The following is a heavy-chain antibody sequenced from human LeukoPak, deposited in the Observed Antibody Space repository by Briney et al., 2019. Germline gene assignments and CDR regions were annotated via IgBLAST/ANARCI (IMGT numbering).Heavy chain of an antibody. Sequence: SKTLSLTCTVSGGSISSGGYYWSWIRQHPGKGLEWIGYIYYSGSTYYNPSLKSRVTISVDTSKNQFSLKLSSVTAADTAVYYCARVNDSSGYYAFDIWGQGTMVTVSS. CDR1: GGSISSGGYY. V-gene: IGHV4-31*03. D-gene: IGHD3-22*01. J-gene: IGHJ3*02. CDR3: ARVNDSSGYYAFDI. CDR2: IYYSGST.